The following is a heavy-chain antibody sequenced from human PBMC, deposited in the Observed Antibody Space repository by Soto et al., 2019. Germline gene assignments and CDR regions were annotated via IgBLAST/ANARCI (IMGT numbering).Heavy chain of an antibody. J-gene: IGHJ6*02. CDR1: GGTFSSYA. Sequence: SVKVSCKASGGTFSSYAISWVRQAPGQGLEWMGGIIPIFGTANYAQKFQGRVTITADESTSTAYMELSSLRSEDTAVYYCARRGYCTNGVCDTSSYYYYAMDVWGQGTTVTVSS. CDR2: IIPIFGTA. D-gene: IGHD2-8*01. V-gene: IGHV1-69*13. CDR3: ARRGYCTNGVCDTSSYYYYAMDV.